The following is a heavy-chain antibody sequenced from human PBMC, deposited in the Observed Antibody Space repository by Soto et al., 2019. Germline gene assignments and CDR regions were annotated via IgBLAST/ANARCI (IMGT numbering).Heavy chain of an antibody. Sequence: QVQLVQSGAEVKKPGASVKVSCKASGYTFTSYAMHWVRQAPGQRLEWMGWINAGNGNTKYSQKFQGRVTITRDTSASTAYMELSSLRSEDTAVYYCARVGGAVAGSFFDSWGQGTLVTVSS. V-gene: IGHV1-3*01. CDR2: INAGNGNT. D-gene: IGHD6-19*01. J-gene: IGHJ4*02. CDR1: GYTFTSYA. CDR3: ARVGGAVAGSFFDS.